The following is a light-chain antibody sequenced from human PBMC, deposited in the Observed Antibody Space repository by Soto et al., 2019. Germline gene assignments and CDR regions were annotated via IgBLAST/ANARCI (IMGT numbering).Light chain of an antibody. Sequence: QSALTQPASVSGSPGQSITVSCIGTSSDVVGYNYVSWYQQHPGKAPKLMIHDVSDRPSGVSNRFSASKSGNTASLTISGLQAEDEDYYYCSSYASGNTQVFGGGTKVTVL. J-gene: IGLJ2*01. CDR1: SSDVVGYNY. CDR3: SSYASGNTQV. V-gene: IGLV2-14*01. CDR2: DVS.